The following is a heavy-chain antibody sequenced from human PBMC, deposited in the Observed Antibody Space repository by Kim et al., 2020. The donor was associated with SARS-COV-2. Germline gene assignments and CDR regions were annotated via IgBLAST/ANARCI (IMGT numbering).Heavy chain of an antibody. CDR1: GGSISSYY. CDR3: ALNRDSTSSPDY. J-gene: IGHJ4*02. V-gene: IGHV4-59*08. Sequence: SETLSLTCAVSGGSISSYYWSWIRQPPGKGLGWIGYIYYSGSTNYNPSLKSRVTISVDTSKNQVSLKLSSVTAADTAVYYCALNRDSTSSPDYWGQGTLVTVSS. D-gene: IGHD6-13*01. CDR2: IYYSGST.